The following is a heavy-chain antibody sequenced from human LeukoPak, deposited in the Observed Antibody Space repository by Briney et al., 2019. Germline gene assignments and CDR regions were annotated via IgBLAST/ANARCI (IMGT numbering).Heavy chain of an antibody. J-gene: IGHJ3*02. CDR1: GGSISSYY. D-gene: IGHD1-14*01. V-gene: IGHV4-59*01. CDR3: ARQKNLDAFDI. Sequence: TSETLSLTCTVSGGSISSYYWSWIRQPPGKGLEWIGYIYYSGSTNYNPSLKSRVTISVDTSKNQFSLKLSSVTAADTAVYYCARQKNLDAFDIWGQGTMVTVSS. CDR2: IYYSGST.